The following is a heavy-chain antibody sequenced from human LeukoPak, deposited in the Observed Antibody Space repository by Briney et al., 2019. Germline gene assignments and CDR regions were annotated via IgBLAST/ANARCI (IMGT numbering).Heavy chain of an antibody. J-gene: IGHJ2*01. Sequence: GGSLRLSCAASGFTFRGYEMNWVRQAPGKGLEWVSYISSSGSRIYYADSVKGRFTISRDNAKNSLYLQMNSLRAEDTALYYCAREVDGDFSYWYFDLWGRGTLVTASS. V-gene: IGHV3-48*03. CDR3: AREVDGDFSYWYFDL. D-gene: IGHD4-17*01. CDR2: ISSSGSRI. CDR1: GFTFRGYE.